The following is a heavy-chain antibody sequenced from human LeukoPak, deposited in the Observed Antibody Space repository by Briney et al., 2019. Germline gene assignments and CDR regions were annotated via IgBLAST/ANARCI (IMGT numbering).Heavy chain of an antibody. CDR3: ARVSPRVDCSGGSCYSLPEY. Sequence: SVKVSCKASGGTFSSSAISWVRQAPGQGLEWMGRIIPILGIANYAQKFQGRVTITADKSTSTAYMELSSLRSEDTAVYYCARVSPRVDCSGGSCYSLPEYWGQGTLVTVSS. CDR1: GGTFSSSA. J-gene: IGHJ4*02. CDR2: IIPILGIA. V-gene: IGHV1-69*04. D-gene: IGHD2-15*01.